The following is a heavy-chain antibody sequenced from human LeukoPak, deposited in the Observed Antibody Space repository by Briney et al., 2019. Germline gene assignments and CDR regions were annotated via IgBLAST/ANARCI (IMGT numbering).Heavy chain of an antibody. J-gene: IGHJ5*02. CDR2: INPNSGSA. CDR3: ARDYGDYENWFDP. CDR1: GYTFTGYY. Sequence: GASVKVSCKASGYTFTGYYMYWVRQAPGQGLEWMGWINPNSGSANYAQKFQGRVTMTRDTSISTAYMEVSRLRSDDTAVYYCARDYGDYENWFDPWGQGTLVTVSS. D-gene: IGHD4-17*01. V-gene: IGHV1-2*02.